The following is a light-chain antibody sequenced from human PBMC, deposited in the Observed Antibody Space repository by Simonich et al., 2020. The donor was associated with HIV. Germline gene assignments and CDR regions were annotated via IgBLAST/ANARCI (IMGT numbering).Light chain of an antibody. V-gene: IGKV4-1*01. Sequence: DIVMTQSPDSLAVSLGERATINCKSRQTVLYNSNNKNFLAWYQQKPGQPPKLLIYWASTRESVIPDRFSGSGSATDFTLTINSLQAEDVAVYYCQQYYSTPLTFGGGTKVEIK. CDR1: QTVLYNSNNKNF. CDR3: QQYYSTPLT. J-gene: IGKJ4*01. CDR2: WAS.